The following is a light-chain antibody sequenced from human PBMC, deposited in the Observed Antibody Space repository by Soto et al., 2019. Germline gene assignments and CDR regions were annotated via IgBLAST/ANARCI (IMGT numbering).Light chain of an antibody. CDR2: RDS. V-gene: IGLV3-9*01. CDR1: NIGSKN. J-gene: IGLJ2*01. CDR3: QVWDSSTHVV. Sequence: SYELTQPLSVSVALGQTARITCGGNNIGSKNVHWYQQKPGQAPVLVIYRDSNRPSGIPERFSGSNSGNTATLTISRAQAGDEAYYYRQVWDSSTHVVFGGGTKLTVL.